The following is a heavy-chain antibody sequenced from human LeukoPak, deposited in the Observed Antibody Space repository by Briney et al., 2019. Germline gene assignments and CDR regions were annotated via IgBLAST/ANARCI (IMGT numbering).Heavy chain of an antibody. V-gene: IGHV4-34*01. D-gene: IGHD2-21*02. Sequence: SETLSLTCAVYGGSFSGYYWSWIRQPPGKGLEWIGEINHSGSTNYNPSLKSRVTISADTSKNQFSLKLTSVTAADTAVYYCARGDIVVVTAIPSHYFDYWGQGTLVTVSS. CDR1: GGSFSGYY. CDR2: INHSGST. J-gene: IGHJ4*02. CDR3: ARGDIVVVTAIPSHYFDY.